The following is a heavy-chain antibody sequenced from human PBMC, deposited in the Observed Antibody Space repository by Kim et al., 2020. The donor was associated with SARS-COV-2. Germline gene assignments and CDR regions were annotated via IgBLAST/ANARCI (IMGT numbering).Heavy chain of an antibody. D-gene: IGHD1-7*01. CDR3: ARDWNYRRSFDY. V-gene: IGHV4-34*01. CDR2: INHSGST. Sequence: SETLSLTCAVYGGSFSGYYWSWIRQPPGKGLEWIGEINHSGSTNYNPSLKSRVTISVDTSKNQFSLKLSSVTAADTAVYYCARDWNYRRSFDYWGQGTLVTVSS. J-gene: IGHJ4*02. CDR1: GGSFSGYY.